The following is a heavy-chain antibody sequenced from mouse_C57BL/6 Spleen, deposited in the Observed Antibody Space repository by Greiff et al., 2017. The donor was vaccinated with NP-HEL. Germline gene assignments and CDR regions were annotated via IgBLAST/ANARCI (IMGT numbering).Heavy chain of an antibody. V-gene: IGHV10-1*01. CDR1: GFSFNTYA. CDR2: IRSKSNNYAT. D-gene: IGHD5-1*01. Sequence: DAGGGLVQPKGSLKLSCAASGFSFNTYAMNWVRQAPGKGLEWVARIRSKSNNYATYYADSVKDRFTISRDDSESMLYLQMNNLKTEDTAMYYCVRHVPFDYWGQGTTLTVSS. CDR3: VRHVPFDY. J-gene: IGHJ2*01.